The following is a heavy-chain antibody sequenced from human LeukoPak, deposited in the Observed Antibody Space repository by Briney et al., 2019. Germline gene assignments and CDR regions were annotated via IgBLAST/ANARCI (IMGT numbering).Heavy chain of an antibody. V-gene: IGHV3-30*04. Sequence: PGGSLRLSCAASGFSFNNYAIHWVRQTPGKGLEWVAFISYDGDNKSYADYVRGRFTISRDNSKNTLYLQMNSLRAEDTAVYYCAKDLFLTYSSGWEPFDYWGQGTLVTVSS. J-gene: IGHJ4*02. CDR1: GFSFNNYA. CDR2: ISYDGDNK. CDR3: AKDLFLTYSSGWEPFDY. D-gene: IGHD6-19*01.